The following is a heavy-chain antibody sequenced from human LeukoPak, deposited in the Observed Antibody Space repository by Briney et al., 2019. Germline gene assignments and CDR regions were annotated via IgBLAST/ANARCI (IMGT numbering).Heavy chain of an antibody. D-gene: IGHD3-9*01. Sequence: HSGGSLRLSCTASGFTFGDYAMSWFRQAPGKGLEWVGFIRSKAYGGATEYAASVKGRFTISRDDSKSIAYLQMNSLKTEDTAVYYCTIYGTTYDILTGYYKDYYYYYGMDVWGQGTTVTVPS. CDR3: TIYGTTYDILTGYYKDYYYYYGMDV. CDR1: GFTFGDYA. CDR2: IRSKAYGGAT. J-gene: IGHJ6*02. V-gene: IGHV3-49*03.